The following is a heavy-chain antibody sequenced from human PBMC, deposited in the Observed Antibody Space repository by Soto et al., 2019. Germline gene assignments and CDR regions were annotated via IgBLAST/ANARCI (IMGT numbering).Heavy chain of an antibody. V-gene: IGHV4-39*01. CDR3: ATSNWFDP. CDR1: GGSISSRGYY. Sequence: QLQLQESGPGLVKPSETLSLTCTVSGGSISSRGYYWGWIRQPPGKGLEWIGTIYYSGSTYYNPSLKSRVTIPVDSSKNQSSLKLSSVTAADTAVYYCATSNWFDPWGQGTLVTVSS. CDR2: IYYSGST. J-gene: IGHJ5*02.